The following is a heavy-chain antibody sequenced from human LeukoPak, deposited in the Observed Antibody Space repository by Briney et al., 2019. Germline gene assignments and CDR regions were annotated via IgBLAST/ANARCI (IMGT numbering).Heavy chain of an antibody. J-gene: IGHJ3*01. CDR2: MHPSSGDT. CDR3: TRRVRAVLIFSRAQGSFDL. Sequence: ASVKVSCKASGYTFINYDINWIRQAAGQGPEWMGWMHPSSGDTGNAEKFHGRVTMARDTSTSTAYMELSSLRSDDTAVYYCTRRVRAVLIFSRAQGSFDLWGQGTLVTVSS. V-gene: IGHV1-8*02. CDR1: GYTFINYD. D-gene: IGHD3-10*01.